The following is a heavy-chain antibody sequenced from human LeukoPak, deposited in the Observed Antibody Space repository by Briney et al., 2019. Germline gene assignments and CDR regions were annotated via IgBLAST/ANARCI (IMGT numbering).Heavy chain of an antibody. CDR2: IKQDGSET. CDR1: GFTFSSHW. Sequence: GGSLRLSCAASGFTFSSHWMTWVRQAPGKGLEWVANIKQDGSETYYVESVKGRFTVFRDNAKNSLYLQMNSLRAEDTAVYYCARDRSTNNWSHRPDYWGLGTLVTVSS. CDR3: ARDRSTNNWSHRPDY. D-gene: IGHD1-1*01. J-gene: IGHJ4*02. V-gene: IGHV3-7*01.